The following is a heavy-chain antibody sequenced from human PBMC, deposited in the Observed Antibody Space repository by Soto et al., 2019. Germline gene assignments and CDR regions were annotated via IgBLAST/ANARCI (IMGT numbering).Heavy chain of an antibody. V-gene: IGHV3-23*01. CDR1: GFTSSSYA. CDR2: ISGSGSNT. CDR3: ANALRYFDI. J-gene: IGHJ3*02. D-gene: IGHD3-9*01. Sequence: PGGSLRLSCAASGFTSSSYAMSWVRQAPGKGLEWVSAISGSGSNTYYADSVKGRFTISRDNSKNTLFLQMNSLRAEDTAVYYCANALRYFDIWGQGTMVTVSS.